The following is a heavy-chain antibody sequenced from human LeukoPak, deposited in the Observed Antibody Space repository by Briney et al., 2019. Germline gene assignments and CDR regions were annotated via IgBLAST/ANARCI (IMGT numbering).Heavy chain of an antibody. CDR1: GFSRRTRGKG. V-gene: IGHV2-5*01. Sequence: CGPTLVKPPPTLTLTCTFSGFSRRTRGKGVGWIRQPPGKALEWLSLIYWNDDKRYSPSLKDRLTITKDTTKNQVVLTMTKMDPVDTATYYCAHRSAFGGKGYFDYWGQGTLVTVSS. CDR3: AHRSAFGGKGYFDY. J-gene: IGHJ4*02. D-gene: IGHD3-10*01. CDR2: IYWNDDK.